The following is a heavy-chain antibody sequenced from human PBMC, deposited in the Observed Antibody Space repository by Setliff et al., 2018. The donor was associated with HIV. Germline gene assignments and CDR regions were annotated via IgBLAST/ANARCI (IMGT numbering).Heavy chain of an antibody. CDR1: GGSITGYF. V-gene: IGHV4-4*08. CDR3: AKVSSSYYFLGAFDS. D-gene: IGHD6-13*01. Sequence: PSETLSLTCTVSGGSITGYFWNWIRQSPGKGLEWIGHIYTTGRTNYNPSLKSRVTISLDTSKNQFFLKLRSATATDTALYYCAKVSSSYYFLGAFDSWGQGTLVTVSS. CDR2: IYTTGRT. J-gene: IGHJ4*02.